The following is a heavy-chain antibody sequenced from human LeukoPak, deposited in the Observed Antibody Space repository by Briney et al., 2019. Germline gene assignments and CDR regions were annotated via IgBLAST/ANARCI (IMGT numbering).Heavy chain of an antibody. J-gene: IGHJ4*02. CDR2: IFYSGDT. Sequence: SETLSLTPTVSGGSVSSGVYYSSWIRQHPGEGLEWIGYIFYSGDTYYDPSLRSRLSISIDTSKNRFSLRLTSLTAADTAVYYCARLSKRLWFFDYWGQGPLVTVSS. CDR1: GGSVSSGVYY. CDR3: ARLSKRLWFFDY. D-gene: IGHD3-10*01. V-gene: IGHV4-31*03.